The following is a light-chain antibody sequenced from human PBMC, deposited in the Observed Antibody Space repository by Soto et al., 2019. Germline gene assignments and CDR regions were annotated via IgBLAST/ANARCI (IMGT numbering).Light chain of an antibody. V-gene: IGLV4-60*02. CDR3: ETWDSNTQVV. Sequence: QLVLTQSSSASASLVSSVKLTCTLSSGHSTYIIAWHQQQPGKAPRYLMKLEGSGSYNKGSGVPDRFSGSSSGADRYLTISNLQFEDEAEYYCETWDSNTQVVCGGGPKLTVL. CDR1: SGHSTYI. J-gene: IGLJ2*01. CDR2: LEGSGSY.